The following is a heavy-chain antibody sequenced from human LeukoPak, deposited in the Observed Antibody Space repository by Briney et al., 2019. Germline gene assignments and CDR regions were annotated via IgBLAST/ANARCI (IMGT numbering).Heavy chain of an antibody. CDR2: IYYSGRT. CDR1: GGSISSSTYY. J-gene: IGHJ4*02. D-gene: IGHD1-1*01. V-gene: IGHV4-39*01. CDR3: ASTTGVYFHY. Sequence: SETLSLTCTVSGGSISSSTYYRGWLRQPPGKGLEWIGSIYYSGRTYYNPSLKSRVTISVDTSKNQFSLKLNSVTAADTAVYYCASTTGVYFHYWGQGTLVTVSS.